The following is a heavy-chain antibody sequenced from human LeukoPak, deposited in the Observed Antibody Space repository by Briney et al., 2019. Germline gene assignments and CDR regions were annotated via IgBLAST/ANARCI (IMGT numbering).Heavy chain of an antibody. CDR2: ISSLSSYI. CDR1: GFTFSSYS. V-gene: IGHV3-21*01. CDR3: ARGGPRDGYDY. Sequence: GGSLRLSCAASGFTFSSYSMNWVRQAPGKGLEWVSSISSLSSYIYYADSLKGRFTISRDNAKNSLYLQMNSLRAEDTAVYYCARGGPRDGYDYWGQGTLVTVSS. J-gene: IGHJ4*02. D-gene: IGHD5-18*01.